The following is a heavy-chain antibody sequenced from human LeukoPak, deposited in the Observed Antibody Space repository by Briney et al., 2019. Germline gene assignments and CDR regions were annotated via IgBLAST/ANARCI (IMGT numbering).Heavy chain of an antibody. CDR2: ISSSGSTI. V-gene: IGHV3-11*01. J-gene: IGHJ6*02. CDR3: ARDRIVVVPAGRGYYYGMDV. D-gene: IGHD2-2*01. Sequence: GVSLRLLCAASGFIFSVYYMICIRQAPGKGLEWVSYISSSGSTIYYADSVKGRFTISRDNAKNSLYLQMNSLRAEDTAVYYCARDRIVVVPAGRGYYYGMDVWGQGTTVTVSS. CDR1: GFIFSVYY.